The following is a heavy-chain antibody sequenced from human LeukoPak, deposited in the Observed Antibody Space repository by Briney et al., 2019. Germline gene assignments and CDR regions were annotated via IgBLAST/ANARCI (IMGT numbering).Heavy chain of an antibody. D-gene: IGHD3-10*01. J-gene: IGHJ6*04. Sequence: PGGSLRLSCAASGFTFSGSAMHWVRQASGKGLEWVGRIRSKANSYATAYAASVKGRFTISRDDSKNTAYLQMNSLKPEDTAVYYCTPSTEYYGSGSYTFYYYGMDVWGKGTTVTVSS. CDR2: IRSKANSYAT. V-gene: IGHV3-73*01. CDR3: TPSTEYYGSGSYTFYYYGMDV. CDR1: GFTFSGSA.